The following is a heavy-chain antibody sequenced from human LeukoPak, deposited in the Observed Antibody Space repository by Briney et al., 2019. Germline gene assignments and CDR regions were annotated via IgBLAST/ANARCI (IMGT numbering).Heavy chain of an antibody. J-gene: IGHJ4*02. CDR1: GGSISSGDYY. V-gene: IGHV4-30-4*02. CDR3: ARGPLDSADYSFDY. CDR2: IYYSGST. Sequence: SETLSLTCTVSGGSISSGDYYWSWIRQPPGKGLEWIGYIYYSGSTYYNPSLKSRVTISVDTSKNQFSLKLKSVTAADTAVYYCARGPLDSADYSFDYWGQGALVTASS. D-gene: IGHD3-22*01.